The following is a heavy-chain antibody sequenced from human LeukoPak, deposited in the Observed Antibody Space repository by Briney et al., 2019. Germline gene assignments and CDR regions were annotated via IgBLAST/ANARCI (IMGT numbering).Heavy chain of an antibody. CDR1: GGSFSGYH. Sequence: PSETLSLTCAVYGGSFSGYHWTWIRQSPGKGLEWIGDINPSGSTYYNPSLKSRLTISVDTSKNQFSLKLRSVTAADTAVYYCARGRHDITMIVVVMTSVAYYLDVWGKGTTVTVS. CDR3: ARGRHDITMIVVVMTSVAYYLDV. D-gene: IGHD3-22*01. CDR2: INPSGST. V-gene: IGHV4-34*01. J-gene: IGHJ6*03.